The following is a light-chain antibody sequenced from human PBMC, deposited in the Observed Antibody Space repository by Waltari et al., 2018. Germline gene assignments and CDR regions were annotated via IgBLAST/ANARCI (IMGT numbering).Light chain of an antibody. CDR3: QKYGSLPAT. J-gene: IGKJ1*01. CDR2: DAS. Sequence: EIMLTQSPGTLSLSPGERATLSCRASQSISRFLAWYQQKPGQAPRLLIYDASSRATGIPDRFGGSGSGTDFSLTISRLEPEDIAVYYCQKYGSLPATFGQGTKVEIK. CDR1: QSISRF. V-gene: IGKV3-20*01.